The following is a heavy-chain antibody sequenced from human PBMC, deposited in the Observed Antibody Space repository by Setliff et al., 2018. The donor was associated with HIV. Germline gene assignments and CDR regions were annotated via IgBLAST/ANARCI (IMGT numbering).Heavy chain of an antibody. CDR1: GGSINDHY. V-gene: IGHV4-59*11. J-gene: IGHJ6*02. CDR2: INYSGRP. CDR3: ARHNVITYGGLFFDYYYYGMDV. Sequence: PSETLSLTCSLSGGSINDHYFSWIRQSPGKGLEWIGSINYSGRPKYNPSLNSRGTISLDTSKNELSLKLTSVTAADTALYSCARHNVITYGGLFFDYYYYGMDVWAHGTTVTVSS. D-gene: IGHD3-16*01.